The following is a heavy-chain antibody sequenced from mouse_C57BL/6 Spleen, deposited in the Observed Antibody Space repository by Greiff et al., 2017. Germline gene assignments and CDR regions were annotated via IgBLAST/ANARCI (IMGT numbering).Heavy chain of an antibody. CDR2: SRNKANDYTT. V-gene: IGHV7-1*01. J-gene: IGHJ1*03. Sequence: EVNVVESGGGLVQSGRSLRLSCATSGFTFSDFYMEWVRQAPGKGLEWIAASRNKANDYTTEYSASVKGRFIVSRDTSQSILYLQMNALRAEDTAIYYCAGDAYYPGYFDVWGTGTTVTVSS. CDR1: GFTFSDFY. D-gene: IGHD1-1*01. CDR3: AGDAYYPGYFDV.